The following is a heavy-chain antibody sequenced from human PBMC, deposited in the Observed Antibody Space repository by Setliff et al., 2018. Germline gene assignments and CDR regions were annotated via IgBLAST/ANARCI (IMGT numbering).Heavy chain of an antibody. CDR3: RQAVVGRDVFDI. CDR1: ANTLSTSYY. D-gene: IGHD1-1*01. CDR2: INHSGSG. Sequence: SETLSLTCAVSANTLSTSYYWSWIRQPPGKGLEWFGEINHSGSGDYNPSFKSRVTISVDTSKKQFSLTLTSVTAADTALYYCRQAVVGRDVFDIWGQGTVVTVSS. J-gene: IGHJ3*02. V-gene: IGHV4-34*08.